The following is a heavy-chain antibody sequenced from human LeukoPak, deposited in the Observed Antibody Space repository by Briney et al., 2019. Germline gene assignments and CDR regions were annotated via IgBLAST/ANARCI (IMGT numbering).Heavy chain of an antibody. D-gene: IGHD2-8*01. Sequence: PSETLSLTCTVSGYSISSGYYWGWIRQPPGKGLEWIGSIYHSGSTYYNPSLKSRVTISVDTSKSQFSLKLSSVTAADTAVYYCGGINGVDFDYWGQGTLVTVSS. CDR1: GYSISSGYY. CDR2: IYHSGST. V-gene: IGHV4-38-2*02. CDR3: GGINGVDFDY. J-gene: IGHJ4*02.